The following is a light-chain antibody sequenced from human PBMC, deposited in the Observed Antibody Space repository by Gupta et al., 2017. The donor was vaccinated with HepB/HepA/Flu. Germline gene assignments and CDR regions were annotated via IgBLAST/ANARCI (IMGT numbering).Light chain of an antibody. CDR1: PSDVGGYNH. V-gene: IGLV2-14*01. J-gene: IGLJ2*01. Sequence: SALIQPPSLSGSPGQSITISSTGPPSDVGGYNHVCWYQQYSGKAPKLIIYDVYYRPSGISNRFSGSKSGNTASLTISGLQSEDEANYYCSSYTTTSDVEVFGGGTKLTVL. CDR2: DVY. CDR3: SSYTTTSDVEV.